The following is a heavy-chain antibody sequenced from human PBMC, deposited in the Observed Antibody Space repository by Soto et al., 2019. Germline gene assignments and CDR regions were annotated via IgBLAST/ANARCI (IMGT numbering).Heavy chain of an antibody. D-gene: IGHD5-12*01. V-gene: IGHV1-3*01. CDR3: ARDPSRRIYDWNLFAY. J-gene: IGHJ4*02. CDR1: GYTFTSYA. Sequence: ASVKVSCKASGYTFTSYAMHWVRQAPGQRLEWMGWINAGNGNTKYSQKFQGRVTITRDTSASTAYMELSSLRSEDTAVYYCARDPSRRIYDWNLFAYWGQGTLVTVSS. CDR2: INAGNGNT.